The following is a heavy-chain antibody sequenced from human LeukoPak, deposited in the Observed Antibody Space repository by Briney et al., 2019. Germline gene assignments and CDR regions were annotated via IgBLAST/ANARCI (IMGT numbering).Heavy chain of an antibody. Sequence: PSETLSLTCTVSSGSISSYCWSWIRQPPGKGLEWIGYIYYSGSTNYNPSLKSRVTISVDTSKNQFSLKLSSVTAADTAVYYCARHMYSSSWYGGKGYYYYYYMDVWGKGTTVTVSS. V-gene: IGHV4-59*08. CDR2: IYYSGST. J-gene: IGHJ6*03. D-gene: IGHD6-13*01. CDR1: SGSISSYC. CDR3: ARHMYSSSWYGGKGYYYYYYMDV.